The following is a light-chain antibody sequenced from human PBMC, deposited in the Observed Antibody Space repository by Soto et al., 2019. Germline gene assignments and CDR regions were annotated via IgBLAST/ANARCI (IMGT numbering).Light chain of an antibody. CDR1: SSDVGGYNY. CDR3: NSYTTNSTFV. CDR2: EVS. Sequence: QSALTQPASVSGSPGQSITISCTGTSSDVGGYNYVSWYQQHPGKAPKLMMYEVSTRPSGVSNRFSGSRSGNTASLTISGLQSEDEAEYYCNSYTTNSTFVFGTGTKVTVL. V-gene: IGLV2-14*01. J-gene: IGLJ1*01.